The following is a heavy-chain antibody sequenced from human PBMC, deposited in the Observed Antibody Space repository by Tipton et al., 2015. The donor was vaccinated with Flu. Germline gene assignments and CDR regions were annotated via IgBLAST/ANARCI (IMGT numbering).Heavy chain of an antibody. CDR2: IRSKAYGGTT. CDR3: TREYYDSSGYYHVGYFDY. J-gene: IGHJ4*02. V-gene: IGHV3-49*04. CDR1: GFTFGDYA. Sequence: RSLRLSCTASGFTFGDYAMSWARQAPGKGLEWVGFIRSKAYGGTTEYAASVEGRFTISRDDSKSIADLQMNSLKTEDTAVYYCTREYYDSSGYYHVGYFDYWGQGTLVTVSS. D-gene: IGHD3-22*01.